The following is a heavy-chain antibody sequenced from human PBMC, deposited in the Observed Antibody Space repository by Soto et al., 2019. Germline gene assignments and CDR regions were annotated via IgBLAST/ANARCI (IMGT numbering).Heavy chain of an antibody. J-gene: IGHJ4*02. CDR2: ISTDDGNT. CDR1: GYTFTSYS. V-gene: IGHV1-3*04. D-gene: IGHD6-13*01. CDR3: ARSRGSGSWNELDY. Sequence: QVQLVQSGAEEKKPGASVKVSCKASGYTFTSYSMHWVRQAPGQRLEWMGWISTDDGNTKHSQKFQGKVTITRDKSASTAYMELSSLRSEDTAMYYCARSRGSGSWNELDYWGQGTLVTVSS.